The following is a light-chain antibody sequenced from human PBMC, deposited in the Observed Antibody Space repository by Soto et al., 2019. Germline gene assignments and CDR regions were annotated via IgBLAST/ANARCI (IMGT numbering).Light chain of an antibody. J-gene: IGLJ1*01. V-gene: IGLV2-14*03. CDR3: SSYTPSSIYV. CDR1: SSDVGGYNY. Sequence: QSVLTQPASVPGSPGQSITISCTGTSSDVGGYNYVSWYQQYPGKAPKLMIYDVSSRPSGVSNRFSGSKSGNTASLTISGLQAEDEADYHCSSYTPSSIYVFGTGTKLTVL. CDR2: DVS.